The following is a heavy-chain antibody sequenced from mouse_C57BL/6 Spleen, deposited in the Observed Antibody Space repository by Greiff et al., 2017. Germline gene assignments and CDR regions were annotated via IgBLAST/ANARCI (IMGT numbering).Heavy chain of an antibody. Sequence: QVQLQQPGAELVKPGASVKMSCKASGYTFTSYWITWVKQRPGQGLEWIGDIYPGSGSTNYNEKFKSKATLTVDTSSSTAYMQLSSLTSEDSAVYYCARAYSNVYYFDYWGQGTTLTVSS. J-gene: IGHJ2*01. CDR2: IYPGSGST. V-gene: IGHV1-55*01. D-gene: IGHD2-5*01. CDR3: ARAYSNVYYFDY. CDR1: GYTFTSYW.